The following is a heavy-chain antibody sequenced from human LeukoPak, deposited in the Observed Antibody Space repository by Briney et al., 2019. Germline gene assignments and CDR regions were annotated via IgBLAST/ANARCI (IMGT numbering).Heavy chain of an antibody. D-gene: IGHD6-19*01. J-gene: IGHJ4*02. V-gene: IGHV3-21*01. CDR1: GFTFSSYS. CDR3: ARDPSAIAVAGPVDY. CDR2: ISSSSSYI. Sequence: AGGSLRLSCAASGFTFSSYSMNWVRQAPGKGLEWVSSISSSSSYIYYADSVKGRFTISRDNAKNSLYLQMNSLRAEDTAVYYCARDPSAIAVAGPVDYWGQGTLVTVSS.